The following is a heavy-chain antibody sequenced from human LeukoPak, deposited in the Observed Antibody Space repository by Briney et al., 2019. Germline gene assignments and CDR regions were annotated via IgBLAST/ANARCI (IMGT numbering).Heavy chain of an antibody. CDR1: GFILSSYG. V-gene: IGHV3-30*18. CDR2: ISNDGSNK. J-gene: IGHJ3*02. CDR3: AKDRVRFSSRVDAFDI. Sequence: GRSLRLSCAASGFILSSYGMHWVRQAPGKGLEWVAVISNDGSNKYYADSVKGRFTISRDNSKNTLYLQMNSLRAEDTAVYYCAKDRVRFSSRVDAFDIWGRGTMVTVSS. D-gene: IGHD6-13*01.